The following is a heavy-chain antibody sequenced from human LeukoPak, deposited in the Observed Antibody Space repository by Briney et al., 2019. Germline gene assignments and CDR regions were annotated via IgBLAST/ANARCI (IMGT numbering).Heavy chain of an antibody. Sequence: ASVKVSCKASGYTFTGYYIHWVRQAPGQGLDWLGWINPNSGATSYAQKFQGRVTMTRDTSINTAYMELSRLRSDDTAVYFCARVRDDYWSGQDFFDYWGQGTLVTVSS. CDR3: ARVRDDYWSGQDFFDY. V-gene: IGHV1-2*02. CDR1: GYTFTGYY. D-gene: IGHD3-3*01. CDR2: INPNSGAT. J-gene: IGHJ4*02.